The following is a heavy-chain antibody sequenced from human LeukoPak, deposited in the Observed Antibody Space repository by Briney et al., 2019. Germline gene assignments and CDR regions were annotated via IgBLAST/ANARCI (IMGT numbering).Heavy chain of an antibody. CDR1: GFTFSSYG. J-gene: IGHJ4*02. Sequence: GGSLRLSCAASGFTFSSYGMHWGPQAPGKGLEGVAFIRYDGSNKYYADSVKGRFTISRDNSKNTLYRQMNSLRAEDTAVYYCAKGREYYDSSGLDYWGQRALVTVSS. CDR3: AKGREYYDSSGLDY. CDR2: IRYDGSNK. V-gene: IGHV3-30*02. D-gene: IGHD3-22*01.